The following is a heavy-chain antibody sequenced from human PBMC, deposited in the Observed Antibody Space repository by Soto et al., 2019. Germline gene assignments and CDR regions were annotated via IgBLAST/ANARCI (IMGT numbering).Heavy chain of an antibody. CDR1: GFTFSSYS. CDR2: ISSSSSYI. Sequence: GGSLRLSCAASGFTFSSYSMNWVRQAPGKGLEWVSSISSSSSYIYYADSVKGRFTISRDNAKNSLYLQMNSLRAEDTAVYYCARDGYLLGSSGWFDYWGQGTLVTVSS. CDR3: ARDGYLLGSSGWFDY. D-gene: IGHD6-19*01. J-gene: IGHJ4*02. V-gene: IGHV3-21*01.